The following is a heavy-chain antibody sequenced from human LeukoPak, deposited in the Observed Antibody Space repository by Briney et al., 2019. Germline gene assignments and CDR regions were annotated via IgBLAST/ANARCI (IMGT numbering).Heavy chain of an antibody. CDR2: IYSGGST. J-gene: IGHJ4*02. CDR1: GFTVSSNY. Sequence: GSLRLSCSASGFTVSSNYMSWVRQAPGKGLEWVSVIYSGGSTYYADSVKGRFTISRDNSKNTLSLQMNSLRAEDTAVYYCAKVRPLYCSSSGCHLDYWGQGTLVTVSS. D-gene: IGHD2-2*01. CDR3: AKVRPLYCSSSGCHLDY. V-gene: IGHV3-66*01.